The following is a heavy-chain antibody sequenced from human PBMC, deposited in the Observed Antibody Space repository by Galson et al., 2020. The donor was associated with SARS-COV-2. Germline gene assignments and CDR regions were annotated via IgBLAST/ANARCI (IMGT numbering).Heavy chain of an antibody. V-gene: IGHV4-39*01. D-gene: IGHD6-19*01. Sequence: ETSETLSLTCTVSGGSISSSSYYWGWIRQPPGKGLEWIGSIYYSGSTYYNPSLKSRVTISVDTSKNQFSLKLSSVTAADTAVYYCARTNGYSSGWGYYYGMDVWGQGTTVTVSS. J-gene: IGHJ6*02. CDR3: ARTNGYSSGWGYYYGMDV. CDR1: GGSISSSSYY. CDR2: IYYSGST.